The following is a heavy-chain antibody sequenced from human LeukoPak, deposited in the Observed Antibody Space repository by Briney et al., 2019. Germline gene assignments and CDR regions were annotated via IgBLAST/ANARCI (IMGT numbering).Heavy chain of an antibody. D-gene: IGHD4-23*01. Sequence: GASVKVSCKASGGTFSSYAISWVRQAPGQGLEWMGRIIATLGMANYAQKFQGRVTITADKSTSTAYMELNSLRSEDTAVYYCARADTAIQSSSITVAFDYWGQGTLVTVSS. CDR1: GGTFSSYA. J-gene: IGHJ4*02. CDR2: IIATLGMA. V-gene: IGHV1-69*04. CDR3: ARADTAIQSSSITVAFDY.